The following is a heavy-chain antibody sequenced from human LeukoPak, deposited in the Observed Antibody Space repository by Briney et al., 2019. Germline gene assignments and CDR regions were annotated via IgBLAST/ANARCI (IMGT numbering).Heavy chain of an antibody. V-gene: IGHV3-7*01. CDR3: ARMHRYGRC. CDR2: LKEDRTEE. D-gene: IGHD5-18*01. Sequence: PGGSLRLSCAASGFDFSSFSMSWVRQAPGKGLEWVANLKEDRTEEEYLDSVKGRFTIFRDNAKNSLDLQMNSLRAEDMAVYYCARMHRYGRCWGQGIRVTVSS. J-gene: IGHJ4*02. CDR1: GFDFSSFS.